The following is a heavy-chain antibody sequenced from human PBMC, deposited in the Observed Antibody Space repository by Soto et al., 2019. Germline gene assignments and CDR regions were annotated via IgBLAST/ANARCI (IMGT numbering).Heavy chain of an antibody. V-gene: IGHV1-69*01. Sequence: QVQLVQSGAEVKKPGSSVKVSCKASGGTFSSYAISWVRQAPGQGLEWMGGIIPIFGTPNYAQKFQGRVTITADESTSTAYMELSSLRSEDTAVYYCARGYYDILTGYYPRYYYYGMDVWGQGTTVTVSS. CDR2: IIPIFGTP. CDR1: GGTFSSYA. D-gene: IGHD3-9*01. CDR3: ARGYYDILTGYYPRYYYYGMDV. J-gene: IGHJ6*02.